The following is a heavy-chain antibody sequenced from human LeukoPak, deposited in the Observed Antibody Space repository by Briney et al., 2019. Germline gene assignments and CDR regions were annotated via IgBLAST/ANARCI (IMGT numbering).Heavy chain of an antibody. J-gene: IGHJ4*02. CDR1: GGSFSGYY. Sequence: PSETLSLTCAVYGGSFSGYYWSWIRQPPGKGLEWIGEINHSGSTNYNPSLKSRVTISVDTSKNQFSLKLSSVTAADTAVYYCARGPSGYHNTGGQGTLVTVSS. CDR3: ARGPSGYHNT. V-gene: IGHV4-34*01. CDR2: INHSGST. D-gene: IGHD5-12*01.